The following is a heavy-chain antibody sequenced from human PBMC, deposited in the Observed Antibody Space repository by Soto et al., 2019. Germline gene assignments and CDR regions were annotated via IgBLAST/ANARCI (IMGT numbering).Heavy chain of an antibody. CDR3: ARVTFTPNWFDS. CDR1: GDSISSPDYY. CDR2: VYYRGSI. J-gene: IGHJ5*01. D-gene: IGHD3-16*01. Sequence: SATLSLTCTVSGDSISSPDYYWSWIHQAPGKGLELIGYVYYRGSIYYTPSFESRVSISIDTSKNQFSLRLTSVTAADSAVYFCARVTFTPNWFDSWGQGILVTVSS. V-gene: IGHV4-30-4*01.